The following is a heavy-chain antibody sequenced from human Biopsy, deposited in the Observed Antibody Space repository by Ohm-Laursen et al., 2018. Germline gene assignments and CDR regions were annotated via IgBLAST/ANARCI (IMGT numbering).Heavy chain of an antibody. CDR1: GGSVSSSNYY. CDR2: INDNGNT. J-gene: IGHJ3*01. Sequence: SDTLSLTWSVSGGSVSSSNYYWNWIRQPPGKGLEWIGYINDNGNTNYNPSLKSRVTISVDTSMNQFSLKLKSVTAADTALYFCARHFYDNFGPTPFDAFDLWGQGTLVTVSA. V-gene: IGHV4-61*01. CDR3: ARHFYDNFGPTPFDAFDL. D-gene: IGHD3-22*01.